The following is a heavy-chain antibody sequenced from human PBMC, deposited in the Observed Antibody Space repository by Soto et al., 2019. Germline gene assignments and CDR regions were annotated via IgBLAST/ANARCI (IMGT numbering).Heavy chain of an antibody. CDR3: ARYLRFLEWTNWFDP. CDR2: IFSNDEK. D-gene: IGHD3-3*01. CDR1: GFSLSNARMG. Sequence: SGPTLVNPTETLTLTCTVSGFSLSNARMGVSWIRQPPGKALEWLAHIFSNDEKSYSTSLKSRLTISKDTSKSQVVLTMTNMDPVDTATYYCARYLRFLEWTNWFDPWGQGTLVTVSS. J-gene: IGHJ5*02. V-gene: IGHV2-26*01.